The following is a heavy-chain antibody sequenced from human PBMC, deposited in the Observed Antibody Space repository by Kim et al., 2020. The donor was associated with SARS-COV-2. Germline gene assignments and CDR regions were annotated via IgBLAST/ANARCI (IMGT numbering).Heavy chain of an antibody. CDR2: NT. V-gene: IGHV1-18*01. J-gene: IGHJ5*02. Sequence: NTTYDQKLQGRDTMTTDTSTSTAYMELRSLSSDDTAVYYCARGAFLDPWGQGTLVTVSS. CDR3: ARGAFLDP.